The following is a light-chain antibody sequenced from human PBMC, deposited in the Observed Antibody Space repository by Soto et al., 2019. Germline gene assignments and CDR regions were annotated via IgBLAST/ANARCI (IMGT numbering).Light chain of an antibody. Sequence: QSVLTQPPSASGTPGQRVTISCSGSSSNIGTNYVYWYQQLPGTAPKLLIYSNNQRPSGVPHRFSGSKSGTSASLAISGLRSEDEADYYCAAWDDSLRGPVFGGGTKLTVL. CDR3: AAWDDSLRGPV. J-gene: IGLJ2*01. CDR2: SNN. CDR1: SSNIGTNY. V-gene: IGLV1-47*02.